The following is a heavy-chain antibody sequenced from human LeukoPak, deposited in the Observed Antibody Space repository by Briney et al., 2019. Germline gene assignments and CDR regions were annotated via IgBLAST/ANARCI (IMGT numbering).Heavy chain of an antibody. CDR2: ISGSGGST. CDR1: GFTLSSYA. CDR3: NSYVAGRGPFDY. J-gene: IGHJ4*02. Sequence: GGSLRLSRAASGFTLSSYAMSWVRQAPGKGLEWVSAISGSGGSTYYADSVKGRFTISRDNSKNTLYLQMNSLRAEDTAVYYCNSYVAGRGPFDYWGQGTLVTVSS. D-gene: IGHD6-19*01. V-gene: IGHV3-23*01.